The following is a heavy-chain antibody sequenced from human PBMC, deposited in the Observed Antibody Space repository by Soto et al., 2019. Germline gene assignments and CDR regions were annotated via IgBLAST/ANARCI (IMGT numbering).Heavy chain of an antibody. CDR2: IYHSGST. V-gene: IGHV4-38-2*01. CDR3: ARVRVGATATNWFDP. Sequence: PSETLSLTCAVSGDSISSGYYWAWIRQPPGKGLEWIGSIYHSGSTYYNPSLKSRVTISVDTSKNQFSLKLSSVTAADTAAYYCARVRVGATATNWFDPWGQGTLVTVSS. J-gene: IGHJ5*02. CDR1: GDSISSGYY. D-gene: IGHD1-26*01.